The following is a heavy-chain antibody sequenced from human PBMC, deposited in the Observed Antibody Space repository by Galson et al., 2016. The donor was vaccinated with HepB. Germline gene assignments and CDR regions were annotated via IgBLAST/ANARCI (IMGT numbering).Heavy chain of an antibody. CDR1: GDSVSSNSAA. J-gene: IGHJ5*02. D-gene: IGHD3-22*01. Sequence: CAISGDSVSSNSAAWNWIGQSPSRGLEWLGRTSFRANWFNEYAESVTSRISINADTAKNQFSLKVTSVTAEDTAVYYCARHPYYDSTGYYLSNNWFDPWGQGTLVTVSS. CDR2: TSFRANWFN. CDR3: ARHPYYDSTGYYLSNNWFDP. V-gene: IGHV6-1*01.